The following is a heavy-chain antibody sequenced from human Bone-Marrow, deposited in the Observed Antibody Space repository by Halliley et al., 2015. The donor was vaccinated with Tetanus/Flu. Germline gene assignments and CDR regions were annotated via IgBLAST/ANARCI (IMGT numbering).Heavy chain of an antibody. CDR3: ARQSMASSGWYGFDY. CDR1: GFTFSTYD. Sequence: AASGFTFSTYDMNWVRQAPGKGLEYVSGVSSDGGSTYYGNSVTGRFSISRDNSKNMLYLQMGSLRGEDTAVYYCARQSMASSGWYGFDYWGHGTLVTVSA. D-gene: IGHD6-13*01. V-gene: IGHV3-64*01. J-gene: IGHJ4*01. CDR2: VSSDGGST.